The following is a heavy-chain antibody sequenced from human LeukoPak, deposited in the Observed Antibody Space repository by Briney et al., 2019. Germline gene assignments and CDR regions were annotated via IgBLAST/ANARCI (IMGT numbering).Heavy chain of an antibody. CDR2: FDPGDAET. CDR1: GYSLTELS. CDR3: ATFVPYPDSSNFYIHAFHI. J-gene: IGHJ3*02. D-gene: IGHD2/OR15-2a*01. V-gene: IGHV1-24*01. Sequence: VASVKVSCKVSGYSLTELSMHWVRQTLDKGLEWMGAFDPGDAETIFAQKFQGRVTLTEDTSTDTAYMELTSLRAEDTAVYYCATFVPYPDSSNFYIHAFHIWGRGTMVTVSS.